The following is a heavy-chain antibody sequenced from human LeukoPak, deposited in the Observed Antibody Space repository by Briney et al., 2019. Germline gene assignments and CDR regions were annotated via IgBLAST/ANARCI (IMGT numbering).Heavy chain of an antibody. CDR2: SNNDGSTT. Sequence: GGSLGLSCAASGFTFSRSWMHSVRQAPGKGLVWVSRSNNDGSTTNYADSVKGRFTISRDNAKNTLYLQMNSLRGEDTAVYYCVRALASPDDYWGQGTLVTVSS. V-gene: IGHV3-74*01. CDR1: GFTFSRSW. CDR3: VRALASPDDY. J-gene: IGHJ4*02.